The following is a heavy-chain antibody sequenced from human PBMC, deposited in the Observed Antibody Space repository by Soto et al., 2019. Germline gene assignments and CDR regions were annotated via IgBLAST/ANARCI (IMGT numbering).Heavy chain of an antibody. CDR3: ARGGDGYTFGAVY. CDR1: GGGNLRDYR. V-gene: IGHV1-69*01. D-gene: IGHD2-21*01. Sequence: KESGSSVKVSCKASGGGNLRDYRTTWVRRAPGQGLEWMGGIIPKLGSANYAQNFQGRVTVTADESTNTVYMELRSLRSDDTAVYYCARGGDGYTFGAVYWGQGTPVTVSS. CDR2: IIPKLGSA. J-gene: IGHJ4*02.